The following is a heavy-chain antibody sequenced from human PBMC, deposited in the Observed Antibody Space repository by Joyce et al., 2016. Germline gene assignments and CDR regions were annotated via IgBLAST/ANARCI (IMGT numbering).Heavy chain of an antibody. V-gene: IGHV5-51*01. Sequence: EVQLVQSGTEVKKPGESLKISCKGSGYTFNSYWIAWVRQMPGKGLEWMGLIYPGDSDTRFSPSFQGHVTFSADKAITTAYLHWSSLKASDTAIYYCARTADYDVLNGYAFWGQGTQVTVSS. D-gene: IGHD3-22*01. CDR3: ARTADYDVLNGYAF. CDR2: IYPGDSDT. CDR1: GYTFNSYW. J-gene: IGHJ4*02.